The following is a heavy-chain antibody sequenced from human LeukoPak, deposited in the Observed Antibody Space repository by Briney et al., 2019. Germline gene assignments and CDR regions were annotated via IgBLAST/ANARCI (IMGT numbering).Heavy chain of an antibody. Sequence: SETLSPTCTVSGGSISSHYWSWIRQPPGKGLEWIGYIYYSGSTNYNPSLKSRVTISVDTSKNQFSLKLSSVTAADTAVYYCARSPTGLASWFDPWGQGTLVTVSS. CDR3: ARSPTGLASWFDP. CDR2: IYYSGST. V-gene: IGHV4-59*11. J-gene: IGHJ5*02. CDR1: GGSISSHY.